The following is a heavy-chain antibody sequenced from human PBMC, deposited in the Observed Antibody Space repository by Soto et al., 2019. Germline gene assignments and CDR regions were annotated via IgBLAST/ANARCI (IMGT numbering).Heavy chain of an antibody. J-gene: IGHJ5*02. D-gene: IGHD3-10*01. CDR3: ASGYYYGSGRGDENWFDP. V-gene: IGHV3-21*01. CDR1: GFTFSSYS. Sequence: EVQLVESGGGLVKPGGSLRLSCAASGFTFSSYSMNWVRQAPGKGLEWVSSISSSSSYIYYADSVKGRFTISRDNAKNSLYLKMNSLRAEDTAVYYCASGYYYGSGRGDENWFDPWGQGTLVTVSS. CDR2: ISSSSSYI.